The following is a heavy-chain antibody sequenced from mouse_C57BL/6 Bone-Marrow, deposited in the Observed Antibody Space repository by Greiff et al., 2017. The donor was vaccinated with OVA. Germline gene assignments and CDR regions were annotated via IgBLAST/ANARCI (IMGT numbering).Heavy chain of an antibody. J-gene: IGHJ2*01. CDR2: IYPGSGST. CDR3: ARYYYGSSYGY. V-gene: IGHV1-55*01. CDR1: GYNFTSYW. Sequence: QVQLQQPGAELVKPGASVKMSCKASGYNFTSYWITWVKQRPGQGLEWIGDIYPGSGSTNYNEKFKSKATLTVDTSSSTAYMQLSSLTSEDSAVYYCARYYYGSSYGYWGQGTTLTVSS. D-gene: IGHD1-1*01.